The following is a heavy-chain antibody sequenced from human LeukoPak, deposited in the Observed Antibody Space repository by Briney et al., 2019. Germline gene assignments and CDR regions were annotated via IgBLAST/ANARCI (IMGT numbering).Heavy chain of an antibody. CDR2: VSSSSSTM. D-gene: IGHD3-9*01. Sequence: PGGSLRLSCAASGFTFSSYSMNWVRQAPGKGLEWASYVSSSSSTMYYADSVKGRFTISRDNAKNSLYLQMNSLRAEDTAVYYCAVIGYYDLLTGFSIIHYYGMDVWGQGTTVTVSS. CDR1: GFTFSSYS. V-gene: IGHV3-48*04. CDR3: AVIGYYDLLTGFSIIHYYGMDV. J-gene: IGHJ6*02.